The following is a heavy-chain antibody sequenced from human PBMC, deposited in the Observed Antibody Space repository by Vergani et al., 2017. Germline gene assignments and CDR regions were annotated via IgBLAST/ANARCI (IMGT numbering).Heavy chain of an antibody. J-gene: IGHJ4*02. CDR3: ARASNSYGSPHFDY. D-gene: IGHD5-18*01. CDR1: GGSISSYY. CDR2: IYYSGGT. Sequence: QVQLQESGPGLVKPSETLSLTCTVSGGSISSYYWSGSRQPPGKGLEWIGYIYYSGGTNYHPSLKSRVTISVDTSTNQFSLKLSSVTAADTAVYYCARASNSYGSPHFDYWGQGTLVTVSS. V-gene: IGHV4-59*08.